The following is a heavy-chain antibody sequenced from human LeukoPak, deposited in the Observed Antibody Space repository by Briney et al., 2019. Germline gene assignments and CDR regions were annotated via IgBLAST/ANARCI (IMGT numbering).Heavy chain of an antibody. V-gene: IGHV4-39*01. CDR1: GGSISSSSYY. CDR3: ARVELYYYDSSGYYPDAFDI. Sequence: SETLSLTCTVSGGSISSSSYYWGWIRQPPGKGLAWIGSIYHSGSTYYNPSLKSRVTISVDTSKNQFSLKLSSVTAADTAVYYCARVELYYYDSSGYYPDAFDIWGQGTMVTVSS. CDR2: IYHSGST. J-gene: IGHJ3*02. D-gene: IGHD3-22*01.